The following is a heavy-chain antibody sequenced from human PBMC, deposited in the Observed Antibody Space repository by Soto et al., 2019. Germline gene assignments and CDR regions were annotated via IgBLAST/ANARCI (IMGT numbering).Heavy chain of an antibody. J-gene: IGHJ4*02. CDR2: IYYSGST. CDR3: ARHVRGTHYYFDY. Sequence: PLETLCLTWTVAGGYISSYCWSWIRQPPGKELEWIGYIYYSGSTNYNPSLKSRVTISVDTSKNQFSLKLSSVTAADTAVYYCARHVRGTHYYFDYWGQGTLVTVSS. V-gene: IGHV4-59*08. D-gene: IGHD1-1*01. CDR1: GGYISSYC.